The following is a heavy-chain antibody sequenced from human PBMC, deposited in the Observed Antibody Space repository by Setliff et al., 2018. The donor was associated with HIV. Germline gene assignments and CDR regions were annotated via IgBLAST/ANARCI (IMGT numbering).Heavy chain of an antibody. CDR3: AQAYGSGSYYGYYYYYYYMDV. D-gene: IGHD3-10*01. J-gene: IGHJ6*03. Sequence: SETLSLTCTVSDDPINSFYWSWIRQPPGKGLEWIGYIYTSGSTNYNPSLEGRVTISVDTSKNQFSLKLSSVTAADTAVYYCAQAYGSGSYYGYYYYYYYMDVWGKGTTVTVSS. V-gene: IGHV4-4*09. CDR1: DDPINSFY. CDR2: IYTSGST.